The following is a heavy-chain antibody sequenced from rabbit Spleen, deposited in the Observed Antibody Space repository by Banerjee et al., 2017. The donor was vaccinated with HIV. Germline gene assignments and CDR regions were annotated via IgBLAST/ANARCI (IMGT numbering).Heavy chain of an antibody. D-gene: IGHD2-1*01. V-gene: IGHV1S40*01. J-gene: IGHJ4*01. CDR2: GYPDGIGST. Sequence: QSLEESGGGLVKPGASLTLTCTASGFTFSSYWIYWVRQAPGKGLEWIGCGYPDGIGSTAYASWAKGRFTISKSSSTTVTLQMTSLTAADTATYFCARGSAAMTMVITGFYLTLWGPGTLVTVS. CDR3: ARGSAAMTMVITGFYLTL. CDR1: GFTFSSYW.